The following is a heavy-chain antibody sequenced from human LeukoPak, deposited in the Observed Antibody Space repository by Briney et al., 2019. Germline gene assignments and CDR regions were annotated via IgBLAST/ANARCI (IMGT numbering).Heavy chain of an antibody. V-gene: IGHV3-23*01. CDR2: ISGSGIDI. CDR1: GFTFTNYA. J-gene: IGHJ4*02. Sequence: PGGSLRLSCVASGFTFTNYAMIRVRQAPGKGLEWVSSISGSGIDIYSADSVKGRFTFSRDNSKNTVYLHINSLRAEDTANYYCGKAAGFLDYWGQGALVTVSS. D-gene: IGHD6-13*01. CDR3: GKAAGFLDY.